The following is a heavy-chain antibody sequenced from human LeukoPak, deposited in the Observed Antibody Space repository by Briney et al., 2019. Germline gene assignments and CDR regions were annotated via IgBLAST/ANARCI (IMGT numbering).Heavy chain of an antibody. J-gene: IGHJ5*02. V-gene: IGHV1-18*01. CDR3: ARGQTRGIAAHDP. CDR1: GYTFTSYG. Sequence: GASVTVSCKASGYTFTSYGISWVRQAPGQGLELMGWIGAYNGNTNYAQKLQGRVTMTTDTSTSTAYMELRSLRSDDTAVYYCARGQTRGIAAHDPWGQGTLVTVSS. D-gene: IGHD6-13*01. CDR2: IGAYNGNT.